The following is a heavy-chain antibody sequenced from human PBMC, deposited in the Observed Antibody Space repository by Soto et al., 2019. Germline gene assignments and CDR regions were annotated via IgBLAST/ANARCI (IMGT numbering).Heavy chain of an antibody. CDR1: GGSFSGYY. J-gene: IGHJ6*03. CDR2: INHSGST. V-gene: IGHV4-34*01. D-gene: IGHD3-10*01. Sequence: PSETLSLTCAVYGGSFSGYYWSWIRQPPGKGLEWIGEINHSGSTNYNPSLKSRVTISVDTSKNQFSLKLSSVTAADTAVYYCARGAQKRITMVRGVKNFYYYMDVWGKGTTVTVSS. CDR3: ARGAQKRITMVRGVKNFYYYMDV.